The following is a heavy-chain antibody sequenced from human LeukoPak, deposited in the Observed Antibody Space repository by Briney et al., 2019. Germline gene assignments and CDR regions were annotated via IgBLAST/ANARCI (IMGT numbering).Heavy chain of an antibody. CDR2: INAGNGNT. Sequence: ASVKVSCKASGYTFTSYAMHWVRQAPGQRLEWMGWINAGNGNTKYSQKFQGRVTITRDTSASTAYIELSSLRSEDTAVYYCARAYGPVIPAAMSPRPQEFDYWGQGTLVTVSS. CDR3: ARAYGPVIPAAMSPRPQEFDY. D-gene: IGHD2-2*01. CDR1: GYTFTSYA. J-gene: IGHJ4*02. V-gene: IGHV1-3*01.